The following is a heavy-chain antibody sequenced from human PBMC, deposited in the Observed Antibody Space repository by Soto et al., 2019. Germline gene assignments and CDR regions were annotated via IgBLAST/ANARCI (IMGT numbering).Heavy chain of an antibody. V-gene: IGHV4-34*01. CDR2: INHSGST. D-gene: IGHD3-9*01. Sequence: SETLSLTCAVYGGSFSGYYWSWIRQPPGKGLEWIGEINHSGSTNYNPSLKSRVTISVDTSKNQFSLKLSSVTAADTAVYYCARGRRPHLRYFDVGERELKFDPWGQGTLVTVSS. CDR1: GGSFSGYY. J-gene: IGHJ5*02. CDR3: ARGRRPHLRYFDVGERELKFDP.